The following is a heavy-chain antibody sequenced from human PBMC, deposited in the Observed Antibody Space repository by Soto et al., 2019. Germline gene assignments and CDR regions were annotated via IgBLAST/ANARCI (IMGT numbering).Heavy chain of an antibody. D-gene: IGHD5-12*01. CDR2: IIPIFGTA. Sequence: GASVKVSCKASGGTFSSYAISWVRQAPGQGLEWMGGIIPIFGTANYAQKFQGKVTITADESTSTAYMELSSLRSEDTAVYYCARGVSWLQGLPYGMDVWGQGTTVTVSS. CDR3: ARGVSWLQGLPYGMDV. CDR1: GGTFSSYA. J-gene: IGHJ6*02. V-gene: IGHV1-69*13.